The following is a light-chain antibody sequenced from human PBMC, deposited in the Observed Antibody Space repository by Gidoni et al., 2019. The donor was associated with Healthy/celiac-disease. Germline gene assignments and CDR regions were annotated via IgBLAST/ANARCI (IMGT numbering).Light chain of an antibody. J-gene: IGLJ3*02. CDR3: AAWDDSLNGWV. CDR2: SNN. Sequence: QSVLTQPPSASGTPGQRVPISCSGSSSNIGSNTVNWYQQPPGTAPKLLIYSNNQRPSGFPDRFSGSKSGTSASLAISGLQSEDEADYYCAAWDDSLNGWVFGGGTKLTVL. V-gene: IGLV1-44*01. CDR1: SSNIGSNT.